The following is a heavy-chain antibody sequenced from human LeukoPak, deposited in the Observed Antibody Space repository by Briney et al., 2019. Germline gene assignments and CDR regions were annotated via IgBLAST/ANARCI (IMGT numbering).Heavy chain of an antibody. D-gene: IGHD3-3*01. V-gene: IGHV1-18*01. CDR2: INTYTGNT. J-gene: IGHJ3*02. CDR1: GYTFTSYG. Sequence: ASVKVSCKASGYTFTSYGISWVRQAPGQGLEWMGWINTYTGNTNYAQKLQGRVTMTTDTSTSTAYMELRSLRSDDTAVYYCAREAYGYYDFWSGYSDAFDIWGQGTMVTVSS. CDR3: AREAYGYYDFWSGYSDAFDI.